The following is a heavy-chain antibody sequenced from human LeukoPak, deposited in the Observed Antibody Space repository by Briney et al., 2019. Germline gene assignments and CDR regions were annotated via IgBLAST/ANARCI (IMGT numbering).Heavy chain of an antibody. CDR1: GGSINSYY. CDR3: ARLSRIAAAGAYSYHRMDV. CDR2: LYYRGSI. V-gene: IGHV4-59*13. J-gene: IGHJ6*02. D-gene: IGHD6-13*01. Sequence: SETLSLTCTVPGGSINSYYWSWIPQPPGKGLEWIGLLYYRGSINYNPSLKSRVTISVDTSNNQFSLKLSSVTAADTAVYYCARLSRIAAAGAYSYHRMDVWGQGTTVTVSS.